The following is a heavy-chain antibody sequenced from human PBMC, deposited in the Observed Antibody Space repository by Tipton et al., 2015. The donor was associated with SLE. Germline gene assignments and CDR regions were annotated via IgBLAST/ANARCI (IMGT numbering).Heavy chain of an antibody. CDR1: GFTFSYSW. CDR3: AKLMEWYPGWFDP. D-gene: IGHD3-3*01. J-gene: IGHJ5*02. CDR2: IKHDGSEK. V-gene: IGHV3-7*01. Sequence: SLRLSCAASGFTFSYSWMTWVRQAPGKGLEWVANIKHDGSEKYYVDSVKGRFTVSRDNAKNSLYLQMNSLRAEDTAVYYCAKLMEWYPGWFDPWGQGTLVTVSS.